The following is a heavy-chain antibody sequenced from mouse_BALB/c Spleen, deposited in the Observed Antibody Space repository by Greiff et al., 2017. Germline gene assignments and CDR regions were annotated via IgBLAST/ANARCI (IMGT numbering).Heavy chain of an antibody. Sequence: VQLQQPGAELVKPGAPVKLSCKASGYTFTSYWMNWVKQRPGRGLEWIGRIDPSDSETHYNQKFKDKATLTVDKSSSTAYIQLSSLTSEDSAVYYCARRGTTVVDYFDYWGQGTTLTVSS. V-gene: IGHV1-69*02. CDR1: GYTFTSYW. J-gene: IGHJ2*01. CDR2: IDPSDSET. CDR3: ARRGTTVVDYFDY. D-gene: IGHD1-1*01.